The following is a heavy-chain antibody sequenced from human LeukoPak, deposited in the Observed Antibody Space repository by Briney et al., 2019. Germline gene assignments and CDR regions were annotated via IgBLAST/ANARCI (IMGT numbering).Heavy chain of an antibody. CDR2: ISFDGVNI. V-gene: IGHV3-30*03. CDR3: ASTSGWYSVY. Sequence: GGSLRLSCAASGFAFSNYDMHWVHQAPGKGLEWVALISFDGVNIYYPDSVKGRFTISRDNSKNTLYLQMNSLRAEDTAVYYCASTSGWYSVYWGQGILVTVSS. CDR1: GFAFSNYD. J-gene: IGHJ4*02. D-gene: IGHD6-19*01.